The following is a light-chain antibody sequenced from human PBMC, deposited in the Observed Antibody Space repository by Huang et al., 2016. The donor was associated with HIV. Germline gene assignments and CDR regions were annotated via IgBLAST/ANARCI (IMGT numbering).Light chain of an antibody. CDR3: QQRISWPPSYT. J-gene: IGKJ2*01. Sequence: EIVLTQSPATLSLSPGDRATLSCRASQSVSSYFAWYQQKPGQAPRLLIYATSNRATGVPDRFSGSGYGTDFTLTISSLEPEDFANYYCQQRISWPPSYTFGQGTKVEI. CDR2: ATS. CDR1: QSVSSY. V-gene: IGKV3-11*01.